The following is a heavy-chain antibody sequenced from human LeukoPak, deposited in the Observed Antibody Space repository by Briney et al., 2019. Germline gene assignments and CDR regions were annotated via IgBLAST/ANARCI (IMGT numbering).Heavy chain of an antibody. Sequence: PSETLSLTCTVSGASMSSYYWTWIRQPAGKGLEYIGRIYISGSTNYNPSLRSRVSMSVDTSKNQFSLRLYSVTAADTAVYYCARSYWYFDLWGRGTLVTVSS. CDR1: GASMSSYY. J-gene: IGHJ2*01. V-gene: IGHV4-4*07. CDR2: IYISGST. CDR3: ARSYWYFDL.